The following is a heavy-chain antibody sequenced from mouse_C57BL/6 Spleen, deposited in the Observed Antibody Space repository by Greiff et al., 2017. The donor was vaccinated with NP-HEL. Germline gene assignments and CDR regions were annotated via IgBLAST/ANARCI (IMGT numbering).Heavy chain of an antibody. CDR1: GYTFTSYW. D-gene: IGHD2-4*01. Sequence: QVQLQQPGAELVKPGASVKLSCKASGYTFTSYWMHWVKQRPGQGLEWIGMIHPNSGSTNYNEKFKSKATLTVDKSSSTAYMQRSSLTSEDSAVYYCARNYDYDGYFDVWGTGTTVTVSS. CDR3: ARNYDYDGYFDV. CDR2: IHPNSGST. J-gene: IGHJ1*03. V-gene: IGHV1-64*01.